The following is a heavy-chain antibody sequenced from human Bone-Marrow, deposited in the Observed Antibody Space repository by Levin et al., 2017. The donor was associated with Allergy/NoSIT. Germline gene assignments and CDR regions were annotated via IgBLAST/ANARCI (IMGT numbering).Heavy chain of an antibody. CDR2: ISSSGGST. CDR1: GFTFSNYA. V-gene: IGHV3-23*01. D-gene: IGHD1-26*01. CDR3: AKDRVGATRIYNF. J-gene: IGHJ4*02. Sequence: AGGSLRLSCAASGFTFSNYAMSWVRQAPGKGLEWVSAISSSGGSTFYADSVKGRFTISRDNSKSTLYLQMNSLRAEDTAVYYCAKDRVGATRIYNFWGQGTLVTVSS.